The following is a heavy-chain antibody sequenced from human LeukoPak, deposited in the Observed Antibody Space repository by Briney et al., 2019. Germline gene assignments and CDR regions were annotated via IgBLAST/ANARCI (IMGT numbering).Heavy chain of an antibody. CDR3: ASHLASYIVGATSTCFDY. Sequence: SVKVSCKASGGTFSSYAISWVRQAPGQGLEWMGRIIPILGIANYAQKFQGRVTITADKSTSTAYMELSSLRSEDTAVYYCASHLASYIVGATSTCFDYWGQGTLVTVSS. CDR2: IIPILGIA. V-gene: IGHV1-69*04. D-gene: IGHD1-26*01. CDR1: GGTFSSYA. J-gene: IGHJ4*02.